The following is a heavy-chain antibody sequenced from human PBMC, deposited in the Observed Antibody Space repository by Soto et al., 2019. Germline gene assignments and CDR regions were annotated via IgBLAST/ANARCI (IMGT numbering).Heavy chain of an antibody. CDR3: AKGGGSGSGSVGFYYYYMDV. Sequence: GGSLRLSCAASGFTFDDYAMHWVRQAPGKGLEWVSGISWNSGSIGYADSVKGRFTISRDNAKNSLYLQMNSLRAEDTALYYCAKGGGSGSGSVGFYYYYMDVWGKGTTVTVSS. CDR1: GFTFDDYA. J-gene: IGHJ6*03. V-gene: IGHV3-9*01. D-gene: IGHD3-10*01. CDR2: ISWNSGSI.